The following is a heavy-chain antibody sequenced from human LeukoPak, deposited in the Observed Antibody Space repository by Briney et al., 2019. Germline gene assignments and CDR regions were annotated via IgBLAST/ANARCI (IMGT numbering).Heavy chain of an antibody. J-gene: IGHJ1*01. D-gene: IGHD3-22*01. CDR3: ARANLYYYDSSGYYSVAEYFQH. CDR1: GGSISSYY. Sequence: SETLSLTCTVSGGSISSYYWSWIRQPAGKGLEWIGRIYTSGSTNYNPSLKSRVTMSVDTSKNQFSLKLSSVTAADTAVYYCARANLYYYDSSGYYSVAEYFQHWGQGTLVTVSS. V-gene: IGHV4-4*07. CDR2: IYTSGST.